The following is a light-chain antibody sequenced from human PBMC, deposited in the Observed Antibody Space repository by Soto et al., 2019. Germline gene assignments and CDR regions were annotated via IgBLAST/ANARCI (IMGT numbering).Light chain of an antibody. V-gene: IGKV4-1*01. CDR1: QSVLYRSNNKNN. CDR3: XQYYSAPHT. Sequence: DIVMTQSPDSLAVSLGERATINCKSSQSVLYRSNNKNNLAWYQQKPGQPPKLLIYWASTRESGVPDRFSGSGSGTDFTLTISSLQAEDVAXXYXXQYYSAPHTFGQGTKLEIK. J-gene: IGKJ2*01. CDR2: WAS.